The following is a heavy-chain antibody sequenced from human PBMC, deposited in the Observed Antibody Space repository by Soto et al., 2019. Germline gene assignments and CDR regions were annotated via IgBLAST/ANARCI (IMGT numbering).Heavy chain of an antibody. J-gene: IGHJ6*02. CDR1: GYTFTSYG. D-gene: IGHD6-19*01. CDR2: ISAYNGNT. Sequence: ASVKVSCKASGYTFTSYGISWVRQAPGQGLEWMGWISAYNGNTNYAQKLQGRVTMTTDTSTSTAYTELRSLRSDDTAVYYCARGAAVAGSYYYYGMDVWGQGTTVTVSS. CDR3: ARGAAVAGSYYYYGMDV. V-gene: IGHV1-18*01.